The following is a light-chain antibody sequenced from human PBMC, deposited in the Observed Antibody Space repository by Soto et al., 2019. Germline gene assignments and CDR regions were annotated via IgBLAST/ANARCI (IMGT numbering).Light chain of an antibody. CDR2: AVS. J-gene: IGKJ1*01. Sequence: DVQMTQPPSPLPASVPHTVTVSVLASQAIGSDLAWFQHRPGTAPKRLIFAVSTLQTGVPSRFSGSGSGTDFSLTISSLQPEDFATYFCLQYNTFPPTFGQGTKVDIK. V-gene: IGKV1-17*01. CDR3: LQYNTFPPT. CDR1: QAIGSD.